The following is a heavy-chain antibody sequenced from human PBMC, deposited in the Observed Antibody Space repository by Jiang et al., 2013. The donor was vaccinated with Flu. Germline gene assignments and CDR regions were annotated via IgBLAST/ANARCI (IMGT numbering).Heavy chain of an antibody. CDR3: ARGLTMVRGVIPPGY. V-gene: IGHV1-8*01. D-gene: IGHD3-10*01. CDR2: MNPNSGNT. Sequence: SVKVSCKASGYTFTSYDINWVRQATGQGLEWMGWMNPNSGNTGYAQKFQGRVTMTRNTSISTAYMELSSLRSEDTAVYYCARGLTMVRGVIPPGYWGQGTLVTVSS. J-gene: IGHJ4*02. CDR1: GYTFTSYD.